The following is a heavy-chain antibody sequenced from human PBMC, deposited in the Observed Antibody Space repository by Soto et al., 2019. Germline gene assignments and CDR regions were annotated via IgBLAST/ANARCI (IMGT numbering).Heavy chain of an antibody. Sequence: SQPLSLTCAISGASVSSKIAACNWIRQSPSRGLEWLGRTYYRSKWYNDYAVSVKSRITINPDTSKNQFSLHLNSVTPEDTAVYYCGKFLSTTSPDVWGEGTTVTVSS. J-gene: IGHJ6*04. V-gene: IGHV6-1*01. CDR2: TYYRSKWYN. CDR1: GASVSSKIAA. D-gene: IGHD2-2*01. CDR3: GKFLSTTSPDV.